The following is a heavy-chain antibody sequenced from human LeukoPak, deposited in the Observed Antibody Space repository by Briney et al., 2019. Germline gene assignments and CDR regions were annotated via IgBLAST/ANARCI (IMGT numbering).Heavy chain of an antibody. CDR3: ASSTYYYDSSGYYNY. CDR1: GYTFTSYA. D-gene: IGHD3-22*01. CDR2: INTNTGNP. V-gene: IGHV7-4-1*02. Sequence: ASVKVSCKASGYTFTSYAMNWVRQAPGQGLEWMGWINTNTGNPTYAQGFTGRFVFSLDTSVSTAYLQISSLKAEDTAVYYCASSTYYYDSSGYYNYWGQGTLVTVSS. J-gene: IGHJ4*02.